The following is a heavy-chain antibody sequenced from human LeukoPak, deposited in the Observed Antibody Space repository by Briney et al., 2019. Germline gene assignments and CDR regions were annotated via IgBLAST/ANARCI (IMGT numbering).Heavy chain of an antibody. CDR1: GYTFTNYG. D-gene: IGHD4-23*01. V-gene: IGHV1-18*01. Sequence: ASVKVSCKASGYTFTNYGITWVRQAPGQGLEWMGWISAYNGDTNYAVNPQGRVTMTTDTSTNTAYMELRSLRSDDTAVYYCARDRGYYGGNSYFDHWGQGNLVTVSS. CDR2: ISAYNGDT. J-gene: IGHJ4*02. CDR3: ARDRGYYGGNSYFDH.